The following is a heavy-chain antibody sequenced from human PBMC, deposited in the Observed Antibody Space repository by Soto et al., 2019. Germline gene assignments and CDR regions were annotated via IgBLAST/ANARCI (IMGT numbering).Heavy chain of an antibody. CDR2: IYYTGIT. J-gene: IGHJ5*02. CDR3: ARIPVLRGVIGWFDP. CDR1: GASISCCY. Sequence: PSETLSLTCPVSGASISCCYWSWIRQPPGKGLGWLGYIYYTGITNYNPSLKSRVTISVDTSKNQFSLKLSSVTAADTAVYYCARIPVLRGVIGWFDPWGQGTLVTVS. D-gene: IGHD3-10*01. V-gene: IGHV4-59*08.